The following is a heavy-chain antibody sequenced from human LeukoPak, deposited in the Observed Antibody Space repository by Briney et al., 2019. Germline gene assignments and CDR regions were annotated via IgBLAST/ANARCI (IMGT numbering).Heavy chain of an antibody. CDR2: INPSGGST. J-gene: IGHJ6*02. CDR1: GYTFASYH. Sequence: GASVKVSCKASGYTFASYHMHWVRQAPGQGLEWMEIINPSGGSTSYAQKFQGRVTMTRDTSTSTVYMELSSLRSEDTAVYYCARVRSSQYYYYGMDVWGQGTTVTVSS. CDR3: ARVRSSQYYYYGMDV. V-gene: IGHV1-46*01.